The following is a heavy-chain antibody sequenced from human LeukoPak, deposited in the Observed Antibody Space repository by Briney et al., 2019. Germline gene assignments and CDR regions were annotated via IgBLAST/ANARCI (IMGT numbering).Heavy chain of an antibody. Sequence: GGSLRLSCAASGFTFSSYSMNWVRQAPGKGLEWVSSISGTSSFIYYADSVKGRFTISRDNAKNSLYLQMNSLRAEDTAVYYCARDWGIAARPRNWFDPWGQGTLVTVSS. CDR3: ARDWGIAARPRNWFDP. CDR1: GFTFSSYS. D-gene: IGHD6-6*01. V-gene: IGHV3-21*01. CDR2: ISGTSSFI. J-gene: IGHJ5*02.